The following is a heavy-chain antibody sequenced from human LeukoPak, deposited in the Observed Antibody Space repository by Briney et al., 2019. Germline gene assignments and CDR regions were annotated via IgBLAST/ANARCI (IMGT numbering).Heavy chain of an antibody. CDR2: IYYSGST. CDR3: ARLGLTLFDY. CDR1: GGSISSSSYY. Sequence: PSETLSLTCTVSGGSISSSSYYWGWIRQPPGKGLEWIGSIYYSGSTYYNPSLKSRVTISVDTSKNQFSLKLGSVTAADTAVYYCARLGLTLFDYWGQGTLVTVSS. V-gene: IGHV4-39*01. D-gene: IGHD3-9*01. J-gene: IGHJ4*02.